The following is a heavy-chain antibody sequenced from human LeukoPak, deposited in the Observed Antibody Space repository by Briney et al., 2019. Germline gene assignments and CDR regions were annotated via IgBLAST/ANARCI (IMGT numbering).Heavy chain of an antibody. J-gene: IGHJ4*02. CDR2: ISGSGAGT. CDR3: ARSGAYDFWSGYPDY. V-gene: IGHV3-23*01. D-gene: IGHD3-3*01. CDR1: GFTFSSYA. Sequence: HAGGSLRLSCAASGFTFSSYAMSWVRQAPGKGLEWVSTISGSGAGTYYADSVKGRFTISRDNSKNTLYLQMSSLRAEDTALYYCARSGAYDFWSGYPDYWGQGTLVTVSS.